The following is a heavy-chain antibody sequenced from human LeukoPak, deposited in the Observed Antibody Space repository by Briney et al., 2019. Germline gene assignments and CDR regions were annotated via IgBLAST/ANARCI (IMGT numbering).Heavy chain of an antibody. J-gene: IGHJ4*02. D-gene: IGHD3-10*01. CDR3: AKGLYGSGSYYEAIDY. V-gene: IGHV3-30*02. CDR2: IRYDGSNK. CDR1: GFTFSSYG. Sequence: PGGSLRLSCAASGFTFSSYGMHWVRQAPGKGLEWVAFIRYDGSNKYYADSVKGRFTISRDNSKNTLYLQMNSLRAEDTALYYCAKGLYGSGSYYEAIDYWGQGTLVTVSS.